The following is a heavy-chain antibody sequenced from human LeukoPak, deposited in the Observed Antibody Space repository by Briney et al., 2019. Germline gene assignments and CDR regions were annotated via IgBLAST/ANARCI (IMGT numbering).Heavy chain of an antibody. CDR3: AKGRGWLVDYFDY. V-gene: IGHV3-23*01. CDR1: GFTFSSYW. CDR2: ISGSGGST. Sequence: GGSLRLSCAASGFTFSSYWMNWVRQAPGKGLEWVSAISGSGGSTYYADSVKGRFTISRDNSKNTLYLQMNSLRAEDTAVYYCAKGRGWLVDYFDYWGQGTLVTVSS. J-gene: IGHJ4*02. D-gene: IGHD3-22*01.